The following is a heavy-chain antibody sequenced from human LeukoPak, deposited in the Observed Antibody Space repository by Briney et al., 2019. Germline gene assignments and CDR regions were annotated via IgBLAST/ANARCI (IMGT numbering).Heavy chain of an antibody. J-gene: IGHJ6*03. CDR3: ARLGYCSSTSWLPGDCYYYYMDV. D-gene: IGHD2-2*01. V-gene: IGHV4-59*08. CDR1: GGSISSYY. Sequence: SETLSLTCTVSGGSISSYYWSWIRQPPGKGLEWIGYIYYSGSTNYNPSLKSRVTISVDTSKNQFSLKPSSVTAADTAVYYCARLGYCSSTSWLPGDCYYYYMDVWGKGTTVTVSS. CDR2: IYYSGST.